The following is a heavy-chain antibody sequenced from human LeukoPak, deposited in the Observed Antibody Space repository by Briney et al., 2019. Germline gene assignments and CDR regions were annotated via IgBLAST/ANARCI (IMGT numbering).Heavy chain of an antibody. CDR2: INPNSGGT. CDR3: ARAFRKRYYYDSSGYLGY. CDR1: GYTFTGYY. D-gene: IGHD3-22*01. Sequence: ASVKVSCKASGYTFTGYYMHWVRQAPGQGLAWMGWINPNSGGTNYAQKFQGRVTMTRDTSISTAYMELSRLRSDDTAVYYCARAFRKRYYYDSSGYLGYWGQGTLVTVSS. J-gene: IGHJ4*02. V-gene: IGHV1-2*02.